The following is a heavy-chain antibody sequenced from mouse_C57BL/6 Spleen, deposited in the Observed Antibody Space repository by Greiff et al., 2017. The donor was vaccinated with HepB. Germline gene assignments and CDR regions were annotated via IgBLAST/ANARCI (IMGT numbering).Heavy chain of an antibody. V-gene: IGHV1-82*01. CDR2: IYPGDGDT. Sequence: QVQLQQSGPELVKPGASVKISCKASGYAFSSSWINWVKQRPGKGLEWIGRIYPGDGDTNYNGKFTGKATLTADKSSSTAYMQLSSLTSEDSAVYFCARAAMITGLYFDYWGQGTTLTVSS. D-gene: IGHD2-4*01. CDR1: GYAFSSSW. CDR3: ARAAMITGLYFDY. J-gene: IGHJ2*01.